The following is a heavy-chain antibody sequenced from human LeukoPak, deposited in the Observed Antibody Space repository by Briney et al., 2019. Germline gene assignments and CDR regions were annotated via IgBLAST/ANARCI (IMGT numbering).Heavy chain of an antibody. CDR2: INHSGST. CDR3: ARDGYCSSTSCYRHRGAFDI. J-gene: IGHJ3*02. V-gene: IGHV4-34*01. CDR1: GGSFSGYY. Sequence: SETLSLTCAFYGGSFSGYYWSWIRQPPGKGLEWVGEINHSGSTNYNPSLKSRVTISVDTAKNQFSLKLSSVTAADTAVYYCARDGYCSSTSCYRHRGAFDIWGQGTMVTVSS. D-gene: IGHD2-2*03.